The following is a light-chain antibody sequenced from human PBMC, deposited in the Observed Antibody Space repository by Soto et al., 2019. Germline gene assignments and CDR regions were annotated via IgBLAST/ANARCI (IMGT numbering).Light chain of an antibody. CDR2: NVS. CDR1: SNTIGGKNF. Sequence: QSALPQPASVLGFLGRSITSPCPGPSNTIGGKNFVPWYHQHQGKAPKPMIFNVSIRPSGVSYRFSGSKSGNTASLTISGLQAEDEADYYCSSYTSSSTLLFGGGTKLTVL. CDR3: SSYTSSSTLL. J-gene: IGLJ2*01. V-gene: IGLV2-14*01.